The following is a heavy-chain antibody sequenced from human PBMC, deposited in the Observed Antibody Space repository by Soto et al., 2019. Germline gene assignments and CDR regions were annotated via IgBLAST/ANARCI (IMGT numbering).Heavy chain of an antibody. Sequence: PGGSLRLSCAASGFTFSDYAMSWVRQAPGKGLEWVSVFSNTGGGTYYADSVKGRFTISRDNSKNMLYLQMTSLRAEDTAVYYCAKGRGLPSEFDYWGQGTLVTSPQ. CDR3: AKGRGLPSEFDY. J-gene: IGHJ4*02. CDR2: FSNTGGGT. V-gene: IGHV3-23*01. CDR1: GFTFSDYA.